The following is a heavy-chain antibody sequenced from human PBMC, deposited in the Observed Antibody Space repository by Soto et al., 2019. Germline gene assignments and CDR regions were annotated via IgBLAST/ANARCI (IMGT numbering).Heavy chain of an antibody. D-gene: IGHD2-8*01. V-gene: IGHV3-30-3*01. CDR3: ARSWGYCTNGVCYNYFYGMDA. Sequence: GGSLRLSCAASGFTFSSYAMHWVRQAPGKGLEWVAVISYDGSNKYYADSVKGRFTISRDNSKNTLYLQMNSLRAEDTAVYYCARSWGYCTNGVCYNYFYGMDAWGQWTTVTVSS. J-gene: IGHJ6*02. CDR2: ISYDGSNK. CDR1: GFTFSSYA.